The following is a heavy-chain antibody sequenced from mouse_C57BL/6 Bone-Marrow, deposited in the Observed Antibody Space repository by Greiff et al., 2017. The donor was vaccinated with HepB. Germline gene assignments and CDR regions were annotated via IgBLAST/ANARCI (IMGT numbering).Heavy chain of an antibody. CDR3: ARSIYYGNSYAMDY. V-gene: IGHV1-75*01. CDR2: IFPGSGST. J-gene: IGHJ4*01. D-gene: IGHD2-1*01. CDR1: GYTFTDYY. Sequence: VKLVESGPELVKPGASVKISCKASGYTFTDYYINWVKQRPGQGLEWIGWIFPGSGSTYYNEKFKGKATLTVDKSSSTAYMLLSSLTSEDSAVYFCARSIYYGNSYAMDYWGQGTSVTVSS.